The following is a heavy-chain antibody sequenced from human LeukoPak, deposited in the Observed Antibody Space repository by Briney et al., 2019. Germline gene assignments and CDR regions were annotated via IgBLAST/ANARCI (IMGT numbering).Heavy chain of an antibody. CDR2: IHYSGST. Sequence: SETLSLTCTVSGGSISRLYWTWIRQPPGKGLEWIGYIHYSGSTNYNPSLKSRVTISADTSKNQFSLKLRSVTAADTAVYYCASYGPSDTWGQGTLVTVSS. V-gene: IGHV4-59*11. CDR1: GGSISRLY. D-gene: IGHD1-26*01. CDR3: ASYGPSDT. J-gene: IGHJ4*02.